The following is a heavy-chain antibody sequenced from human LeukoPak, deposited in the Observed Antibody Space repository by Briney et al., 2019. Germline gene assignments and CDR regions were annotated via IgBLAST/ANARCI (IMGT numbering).Heavy chain of an antibody. D-gene: IGHD3-22*01. J-gene: IGHJ4*02. V-gene: IGHV4-4*07. Sequence: LETLSLTCTVSGGSISSYYWSWIRQPAGKGLEWIGRIYTSGSTNYNPSLKSRVTMSVDTSKDQFPLKLSSVTAADTAVYYCARSYYDSSGYYLSPTIDFDYWGQGTLVTVSS. CDR1: GGSISSYY. CDR2: IYTSGST. CDR3: ARSYYDSSGYYLSPTIDFDY.